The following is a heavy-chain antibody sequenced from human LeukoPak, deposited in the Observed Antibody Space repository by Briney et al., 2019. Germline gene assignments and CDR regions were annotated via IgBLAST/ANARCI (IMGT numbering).Heavy chain of an antibody. D-gene: IGHD6-19*01. CDR3: AKDIVIAVAGYYYYYYGMDV. V-gene: IGHV3-48*01. Sequence: QSGGSLRLSCAASGFTFSSYSMNWVRQAPGKGLEWVSYISSSSSTIYYADSVKGRFTISRDNSKNTLYLQMNSLRAEDTAVYYCAKDIVIAVAGYYYYYYGMDVWGQGTTVTVSS. CDR1: GFTFSSYS. CDR2: ISSSSSTI. J-gene: IGHJ6*02.